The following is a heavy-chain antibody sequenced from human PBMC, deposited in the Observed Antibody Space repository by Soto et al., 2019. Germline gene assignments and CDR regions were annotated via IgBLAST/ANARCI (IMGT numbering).Heavy chain of an antibody. CDR2: IYYSGST. D-gene: IGHD3-22*01. V-gene: IGHV4-59*01. CDR1: GGSISSYY. Sequence: SETLSLTCTVSGGSISSYYWSWIRQPPGKGLEWIGYIYYSGSTNYNPSLKSRVTISVDTSKNQFSLKLSSVTAADTAVYYCASSDPLLHSYYYYMDVWGKGTTVTVSS. CDR3: ASSDPLLHSYYYYMDV. J-gene: IGHJ6*03.